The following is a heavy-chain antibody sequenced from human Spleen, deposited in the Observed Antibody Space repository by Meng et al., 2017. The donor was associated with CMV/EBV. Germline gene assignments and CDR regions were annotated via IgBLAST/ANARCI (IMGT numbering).Heavy chain of an antibody. Sequence: SQTLSLTCTVSGDSISSGGYYWSWIRQPPGKGLEWIGYIYIYYGGITNYNPSLKSRVTMLVDTSKNQFSLKLSSVTAADTAVYYCARGYTSSWYWFESWGQGTLVTVSS. CDR1: GDSISSGGYY. V-gene: IGHV4-61*08. CDR3: ARGYTSSWYWFES. CDR2: IYIYYGGIT. J-gene: IGHJ5*01. D-gene: IGHD6-13*01.